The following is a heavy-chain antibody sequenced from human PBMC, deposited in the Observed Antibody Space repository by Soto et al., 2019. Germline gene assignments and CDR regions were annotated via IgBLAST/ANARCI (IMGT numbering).Heavy chain of an antibody. CDR3: ARGRGYSYGLVP. CDR2: IYYSGTT. J-gene: IGHJ5*02. CDR1: GDSISSSNNY. Sequence: PSETLSLTCTVSGDSISSSNNYWSWIRQPPGEGLEWIGFIYYSGTTSYSPSLKSRVAISLDTSKNHFSLRLSSVTAADTAVYYCARGRGYSYGLVPGGQGTLVTVSS. V-gene: IGHV4-30-4*01. D-gene: IGHD5-18*01.